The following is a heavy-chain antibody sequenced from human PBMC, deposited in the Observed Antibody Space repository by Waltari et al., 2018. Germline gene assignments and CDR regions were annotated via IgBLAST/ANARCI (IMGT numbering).Heavy chain of an antibody. CDR1: GFTLSTYS. Sequence: EVQLVESGGGLVKPGGSLRLSCAASGFTLSTYSMNWVRQAPGKGWEGVPSIRSRSYIYYLYSWKGRFTISGENAKNSLYLKMNSLRAGDTAVYYCGRDVYGDYVGGGGGAFDIWGQGTMVTVSS. D-gene: IGHD4-17*01. CDR2: IRSRSYI. J-gene: IGHJ3*02. V-gene: IGHV3-21*01. CDR3: GRDVYGDYVGGGGGAFDI.